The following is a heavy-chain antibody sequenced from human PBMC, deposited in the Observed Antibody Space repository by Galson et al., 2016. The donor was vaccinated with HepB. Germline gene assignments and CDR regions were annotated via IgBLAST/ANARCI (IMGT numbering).Heavy chain of an antibody. Sequence: SVKVSCKASAGTFSSYALSWVRQAPGQGLEWMGGIIPIFGTANYAQKFQGRVTLTADESTSTAYMELSSLRSEDTAVYYCATPAYSNSWYDAEYFRHWGQGTLVTVSS. D-gene: IGHD6-13*01. CDR3: ATPAYSNSWYDAEYFRH. V-gene: IGHV1-69*13. CDR2: IIPIFGTA. J-gene: IGHJ1*01. CDR1: AGTFSSYA.